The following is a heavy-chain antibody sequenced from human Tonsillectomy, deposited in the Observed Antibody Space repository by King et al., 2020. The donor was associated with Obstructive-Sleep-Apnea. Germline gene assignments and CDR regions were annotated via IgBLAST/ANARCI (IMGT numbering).Heavy chain of an antibody. CDR2: IYYSGST. CDR1: GGSISSYY. Sequence: VQLQESGPGLVKPSETLSLTCTVSGGSISSYYWSWMRQPPGKGLEWIGYIYYSGSTNYNPSLKSGVTISVDTSKNQFSLRLSSVTAADTAVYYFASGRGGGEDWFDPWGQGTLVTVSS. V-gene: IGHV4-59*01. CDR3: ASGRGGGEDWFDP. J-gene: IGHJ5*02. D-gene: IGHD1-26*01.